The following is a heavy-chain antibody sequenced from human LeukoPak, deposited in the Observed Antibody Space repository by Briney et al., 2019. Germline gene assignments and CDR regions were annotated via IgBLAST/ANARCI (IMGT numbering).Heavy chain of an antibody. CDR3: ARLGYCSSTSCSDY. J-gene: IGHJ4*02. Sequence: SETLSLTCAVYGGSFSGYYWSWIRQPPGKGLEWIGSIYYSGSTYYNPSLKSRVTISVDTSKNQFSLKLSSVTAADTAVYYCARLGYCSSTSCSDYWGQGTLVTVSS. V-gene: IGHV4-34*01. CDR2: IYYSGST. D-gene: IGHD2-2*01. CDR1: GGSFSGYY.